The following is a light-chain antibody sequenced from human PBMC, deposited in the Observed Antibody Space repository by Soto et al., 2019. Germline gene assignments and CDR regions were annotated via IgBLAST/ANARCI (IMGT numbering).Light chain of an antibody. J-gene: IGKJ4*01. Sequence: IPLTQSPSSLSASVGDRVTITCRAIQVIRRYLAWYQQKPGKAPKIRIYAACPLQSGVPSRFSGSGSGTDFTLTISSRQREDCATYYCQQLNSYPLTCGGGTNVEIK. CDR3: QQLNSYPLT. V-gene: IGKV1-9*01. CDR1: QVIRRY. CDR2: AAC.